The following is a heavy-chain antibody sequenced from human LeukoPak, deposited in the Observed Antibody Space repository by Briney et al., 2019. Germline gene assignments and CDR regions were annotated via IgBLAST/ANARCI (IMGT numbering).Heavy chain of an antibody. J-gene: IGHJ4*02. Sequence: PSETLSLTCTVSGYSISSGYYWGWIRQPPGKGLEWIGSIYYSGNTYYNPSLKSRVTMSVDTSKNHFSLKLSSVTAADTAVYYCARHFLEWIRFDYWGQGTLVTVSS. CDR1: GYSISSGYY. V-gene: IGHV4-38-2*02. CDR3: ARHFLEWIRFDY. CDR2: IYYSGNT. D-gene: IGHD3-3*01.